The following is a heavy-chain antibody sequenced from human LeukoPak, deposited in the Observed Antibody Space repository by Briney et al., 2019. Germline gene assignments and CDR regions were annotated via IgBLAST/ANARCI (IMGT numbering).Heavy chain of an antibody. CDR3: ASPIYDFWSGKYYYYYYMDV. V-gene: IGHV4-34*01. D-gene: IGHD3-3*01. CDR1: GGSFSGYY. J-gene: IGHJ6*03. Sequence: SETLSLTCAVYGGSFSGYYWSWIRQPPGKGLEWIGEINHSGSTNYNPSLKSRVTISVDTSKNQFSLKLSSVTAADTAVYYCASPIYDFWSGKYYYYYYMDVWGKGTTVTVSS. CDR2: INHSGST.